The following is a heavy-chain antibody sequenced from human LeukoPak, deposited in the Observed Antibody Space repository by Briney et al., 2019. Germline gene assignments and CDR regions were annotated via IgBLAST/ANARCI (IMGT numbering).Heavy chain of an antibody. V-gene: IGHV4-59*01. J-gene: IGHJ6*03. Sequence: SETLSLTCTVSDGSISSYYWSWIRQPPGEGLEWIGYIYNSGSTNYDPSLKSRVTISVDTSKKQFSLKLSSVTATDTAVYYCARAVRAREAGPTWLQLPYYYMDVWGKGTTVTISS. CDR2: IYNSGST. CDR1: DGSISSYY. CDR3: ARAVRAREAGPTWLQLPYYYMDV. D-gene: IGHD5-24*01.